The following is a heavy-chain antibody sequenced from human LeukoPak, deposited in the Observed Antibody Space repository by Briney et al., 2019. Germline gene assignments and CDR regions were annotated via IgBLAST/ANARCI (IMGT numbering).Heavy chain of an antibody. CDR2: IRYDGSNK. CDR1: GFTFSSYG. CDR3: AKGLVWSGYPRRMDG. Sequence: GGSLRLSCAASGFTFSSYGMHWVRQAPGKGLEWVAFIRYDGSNKYYADSVKGRFTISRDNSKNTLYLQMNSLRAEDTAVYYCAKGLVWSGYPRRMDGWGKGTTVTVSS. D-gene: IGHD3-3*01. V-gene: IGHV3-30*02. J-gene: IGHJ6*03.